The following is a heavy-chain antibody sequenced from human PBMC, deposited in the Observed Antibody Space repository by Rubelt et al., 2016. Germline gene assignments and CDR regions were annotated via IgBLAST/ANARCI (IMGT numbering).Heavy chain of an antibody. CDR2: LFSGNT. V-gene: IGHV4-39*07. CDR1: GDSINTNNFY. Sequence: QLQLHESGPGLVRPSETLSLTCSVSGDSINTNNFYWGWIRQPPGKGLQWIGSLFSGNTYYNPSLKSRVTISLDTSKNQFSLWLTSVDAADTAVYYCARVNRYYFDYWGQGTLVTVSS. CDR3: ARVNRYYFDY. J-gene: IGHJ4*02.